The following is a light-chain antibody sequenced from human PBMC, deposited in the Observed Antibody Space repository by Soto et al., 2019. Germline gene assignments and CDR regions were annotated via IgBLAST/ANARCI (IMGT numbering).Light chain of an antibody. V-gene: IGKV4-1*01. CDR3: QQYYTTPWT. CDR1: QSVLYSSNNNNY. Sequence: DIVMTQSPDSLAVSLGERATINCKSSQSVLYSSNNNNYLAWYQQKPGQPPKLLIYWASTRDSGVPDRFSGSGSGTDFTLTISSLQAADVAVYYCQQYYTTPWTFGPGTKVEIK. J-gene: IGKJ1*01. CDR2: WAS.